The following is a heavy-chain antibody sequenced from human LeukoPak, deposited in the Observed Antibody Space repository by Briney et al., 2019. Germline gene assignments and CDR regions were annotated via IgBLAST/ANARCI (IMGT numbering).Heavy chain of an antibody. Sequence: ASVKVSCKASGYTFTGYYMHWVRQAPGKGLEWMGGFDPEDGETIYAQKFQDRVTMTEDTSTDTAYMELSSLRSEDTAVYYCATRRTYGSGYYFDYWGQGTLVTVSS. CDR2: FDPEDGET. CDR1: GYTFTGYY. J-gene: IGHJ4*02. CDR3: ATRRTYGSGYYFDY. D-gene: IGHD3-10*01. V-gene: IGHV1-24*01.